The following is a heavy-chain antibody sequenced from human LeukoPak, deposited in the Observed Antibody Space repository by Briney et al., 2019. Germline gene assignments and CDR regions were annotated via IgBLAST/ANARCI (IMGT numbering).Heavy chain of an antibody. CDR1: GGSLSSYY. J-gene: IGHJ4*02. V-gene: IGHV4-59*01. Sequence: SETLSLTCTVSGGSLSSYYWNWIRQPPGKGLEWIGYIYYSGSNNYNPSLKSRVTISVDTSKNQFSLKLSSVTAADTAVYYCARGQQLDYFDYWGQGTLVTVSS. D-gene: IGHD6-13*01. CDR2: IYYSGSN. CDR3: ARGQQLDYFDY.